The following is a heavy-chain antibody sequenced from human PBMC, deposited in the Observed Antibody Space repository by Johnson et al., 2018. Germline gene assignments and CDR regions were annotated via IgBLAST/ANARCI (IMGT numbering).Heavy chain of an antibody. CDR1: GFTFSNFG. V-gene: IGHV3-30*18. J-gene: IGHJ1*01. CDR3: AKGLSGKTYFQY. CDR2: ISYDGRNK. D-gene: IGHD1-20*01. Sequence: QVQLVQSGGGVVQPGRSXRLSCGASGFTFSNFGMHWVRQAPGKGLEWVADISYDGRNKNYADSVKGRFAIARDNSKNTLYVQMDSLRAEDTAVYYCAKGLSGKTYFQYWGQGTLVTVSS.